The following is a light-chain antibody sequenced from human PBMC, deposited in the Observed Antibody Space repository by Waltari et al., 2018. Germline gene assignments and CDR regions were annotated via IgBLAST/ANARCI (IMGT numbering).Light chain of an antibody. CDR1: QSISGY. J-gene: IGKJ4*01. CDR3: QQSYRTPPLT. CDR2: ATS. Sequence: DNQMTQSPSSLSASVGDRVTITCRASQSISGYLNWYQQKPGKAPKVLIYATSSLQSGVPSRFSGSGSGTDFTLTISSLQPEDFATYYCQQSYRTPPLTFGGGTKVEIK. V-gene: IGKV1-39*01.